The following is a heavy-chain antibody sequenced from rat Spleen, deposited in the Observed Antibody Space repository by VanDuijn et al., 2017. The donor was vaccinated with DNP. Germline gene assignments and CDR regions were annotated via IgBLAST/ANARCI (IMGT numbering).Heavy chain of an antibody. CDR2: IWSGGST. D-gene: IGHD1-4*01. V-gene: IGHV2-15*01. CDR1: GFSLTSYH. J-gene: IGHJ4*01. Sequence: QVLLKESGPGLVQPSQTLSLTCSVSGFSLTSYHILWVRQPPGKGLEWVGAIWSGGSTDYNSAPKSRLSISRDTSKSQVFLKMNSLQTEATAIYFCTRSPSTGMGAMDAWGQGTSVTVSS. CDR3: TRSPSTGMGAMDA.